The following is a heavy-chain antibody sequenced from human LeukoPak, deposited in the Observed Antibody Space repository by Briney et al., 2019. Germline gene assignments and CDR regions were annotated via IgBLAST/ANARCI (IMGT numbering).Heavy chain of an antibody. CDR2: IYYSGST. V-gene: IGHV4-59*11. Sequence: SETLSLTCTVSGGSISSHYWNWIRQPPGKGLERIGYIYYSGSTTYNPSLKSRLTISLDTSKNQFSLKLSSVTAADTGVYYCARDTDGYNFFHYWGQGTLVTVSS. J-gene: IGHJ4*02. CDR1: GGSISSHY. D-gene: IGHD5-24*01. CDR3: ARDTDGYNFFHY.